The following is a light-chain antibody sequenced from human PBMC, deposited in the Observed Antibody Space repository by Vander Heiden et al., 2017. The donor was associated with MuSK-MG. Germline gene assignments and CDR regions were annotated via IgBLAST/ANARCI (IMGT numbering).Light chain of an antibody. J-gene: IGLJ2*01. CDR3: HVWDSGSDHVV. Sequence: SYVLTQPPSESVAPGKTARITCGGDNIESRSVHWYQQKPGQAPVLVIYYDTDRPSGIPEGFSGSNSGNTATLTISRAEAGDEADYYCHVWDSGSDHVVFGGGTKLTVL. V-gene: IGLV3-21*04. CDR1: NIESRS. CDR2: YDT.